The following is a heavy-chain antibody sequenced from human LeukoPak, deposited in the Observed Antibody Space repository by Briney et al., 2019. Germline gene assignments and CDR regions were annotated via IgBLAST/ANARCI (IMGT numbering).Heavy chain of an antibody. V-gene: IGHV3-23*01. Sequence: PGGSLRLSCAASGFTFSSYAMSWVRQAPGKGLEWVSAISGSGGSTYYADSVKGRFTISRDNSKNTLYLQMNSLRAEDTAVYYCAKPSVVLAMDYYYYMDVWGKGTTVTVSS. CDR2: ISGSGGST. CDR3: AKPSVVLAMDYYYYMDV. CDR1: GFTFSSYA. J-gene: IGHJ6*03. D-gene: IGHD5-18*01.